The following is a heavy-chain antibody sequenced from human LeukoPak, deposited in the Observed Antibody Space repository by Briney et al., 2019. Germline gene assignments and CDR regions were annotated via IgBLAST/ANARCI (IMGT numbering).Heavy chain of an antibody. V-gene: IGHV4-34*01. J-gene: IGHJ6*03. CDR3: ARALSGYYYGSGLYMDV. CDR2: INHSGST. CDR1: GGSFSGYY. Sequence: SETLSLTYAVYGGSFSGYYWSWIRQPPGKGLEWIGEINHSGSTNYNPSLKSRVTISVDTSKNQFSLKLSSVTAADTAVYYCARALSGYYYGSGLYMDVWGKGTTVTVSS. D-gene: IGHD3-10*01.